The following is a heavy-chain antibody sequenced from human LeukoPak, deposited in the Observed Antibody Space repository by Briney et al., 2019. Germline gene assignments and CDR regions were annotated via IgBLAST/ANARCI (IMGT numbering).Heavy chain of an antibody. Sequence: SETLSLTCTVSGGSISSSSYYWGWIRQPPGKGLEWIGSIYYSGSTYYNPSLKSRVTISVDTSKNQFSLKLSSVTAADTAVYYCARIRRDGYTRQGRFDPWGQGTLVTVSS. J-gene: IGHJ5*02. V-gene: IGHV4-39*07. CDR3: ARIRRDGYTRQGRFDP. D-gene: IGHD5-24*01. CDR2: IYYSGST. CDR1: GGSISSSSYY.